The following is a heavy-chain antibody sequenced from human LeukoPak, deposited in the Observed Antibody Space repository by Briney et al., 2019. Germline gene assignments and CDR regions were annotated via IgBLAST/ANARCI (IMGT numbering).Heavy chain of an antibody. D-gene: IGHD3-3*01. CDR2: IYTSGST. V-gene: IGHV4-4*09. CDR1: GGSISSYY. J-gene: IGHJ5*02. Sequence: SETLSLTCTVSGGSISSYYWSWIRQPPGKGLEWIGCIYTSGSTNYNPSLKSRVTISVDTSKNQFSLKLSSVTAADTAVYYCARHRYTIFGVVFSNWFDPWGQGTLVTVSS. CDR3: ARHRYTIFGVVFSNWFDP.